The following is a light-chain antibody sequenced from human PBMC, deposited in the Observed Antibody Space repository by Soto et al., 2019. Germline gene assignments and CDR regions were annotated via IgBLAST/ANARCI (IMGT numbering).Light chain of an antibody. J-gene: IGKJ3*01. CDR1: QNISKW. V-gene: IGKV1-5*01. CDR3: QQYNHSSLT. Sequence: DVPMTQSPSTLSASVGDRVTITCRASQNISKWLAWYQQKPGRAPNLLIYDASSLQTGVPSRFSGSGSGTEFTLIINTLQSDDFATYHCQQYNHSSLTFGGGTKVDLK. CDR2: DAS.